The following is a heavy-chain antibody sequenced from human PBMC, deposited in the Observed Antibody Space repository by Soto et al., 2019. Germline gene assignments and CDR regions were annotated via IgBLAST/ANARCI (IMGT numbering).Heavy chain of an antibody. CDR3: ARGKGYCSSTSCYLGWFDP. Sequence: SETLSLTCAVYGGSFSGYYWSWIRQPPGKGLEWIGEINHSGSTNYNPSLKSRVTISVDTSKNQFSLKLSSVTAADTAVYYCARGKGYCSSTSCYLGWFDPWGLGTLVTVSS. V-gene: IGHV4-34*01. J-gene: IGHJ5*02. D-gene: IGHD2-2*01. CDR1: GGSFSGYY. CDR2: INHSGST.